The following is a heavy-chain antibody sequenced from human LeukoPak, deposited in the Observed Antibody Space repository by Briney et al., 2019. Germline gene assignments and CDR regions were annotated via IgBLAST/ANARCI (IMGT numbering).Heavy chain of an antibody. V-gene: IGHV3-43*02. CDR2: IGGDGDRT. CDR1: GFTFDGHA. CDR3: AEDAQLIHLWYIVYYYYYMVV. D-gene: IGHD3-16*01. Sequence: GGSLRLSCAASGFTFDGHAMHWVRQAPGKGLEWVSVIGGDGDRTYYADSVKGRFTVSRDNSKNSLYLQLNSLRSEDTALFHCAEDAQLIHLWYIVYYYYYMVVSHKRTAATVSS. J-gene: IGHJ6*03.